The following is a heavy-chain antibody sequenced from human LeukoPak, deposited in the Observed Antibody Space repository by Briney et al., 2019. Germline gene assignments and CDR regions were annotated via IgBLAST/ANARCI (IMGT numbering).Heavy chain of an antibody. CDR1: GFTFSSYG. CDR2: ISGSGGST. Sequence: PGGSLRLSCAASGFTFSSYGMSWVRQAPGKGLEWVSAISGSGGSTYYADSVKGRFTISRDNSKNTLYLQMNSLRAEDTAVYYCARGPIAVAGSRFDYWGQGTLVTVSS. CDR3: ARGPIAVAGSRFDY. D-gene: IGHD6-19*01. J-gene: IGHJ4*02. V-gene: IGHV3-23*01.